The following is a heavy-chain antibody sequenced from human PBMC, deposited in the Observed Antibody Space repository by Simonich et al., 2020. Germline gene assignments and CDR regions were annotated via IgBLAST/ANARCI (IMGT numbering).Heavy chain of an antibody. Sequence: EVQLVESGGGLVQPVGSLRLSCAASGFTFSSYWMHWVRQAPGMGVVWVSRSNSDGSSTSYADSVKGRFTISRDNAKNTLYLQMNSLRAEDTAVYYCARDGGSGWYKGDYWGQGTLVTVSS. CDR3: ARDGGSGWYKGDY. D-gene: IGHD6-19*01. J-gene: IGHJ4*02. V-gene: IGHV3-74*01. CDR2: SNSDGSST. CDR1: GFTFSSYW.